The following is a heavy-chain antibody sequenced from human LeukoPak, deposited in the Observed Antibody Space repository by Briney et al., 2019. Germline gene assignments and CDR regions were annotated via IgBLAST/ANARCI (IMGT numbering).Heavy chain of an antibody. J-gene: IGHJ5*02. Sequence: GGSLTLSCTASGFTVSSNYMSWVRQAPGKGLEWVSVIYNGWSTYYADSVKGRFTLSRDNSKNTLYLQMNSLKAEARAVYSCARDPRDDFWSGDNWFDPWGQGTLVTVSS. CDR1: GFTVSSNY. D-gene: IGHD3-3*01. CDR3: ARDPRDDFWSGDNWFDP. V-gene: IGHV3-53*01. CDR2: IYNGWST.